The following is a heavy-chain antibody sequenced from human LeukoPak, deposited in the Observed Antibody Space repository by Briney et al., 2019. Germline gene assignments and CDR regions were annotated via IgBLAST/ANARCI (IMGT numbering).Heavy chain of an antibody. CDR2: FDPEDGET. V-gene: IGHV1-24*01. Sequence: SXYTLTELSMHXXRQAPGKGLXWMGGFDPEDGETIYTQKFQGRVTMTEDTSTDTAYMGLSSLRSEDTAVYYCALIPPSGDYGYWGQGTLVTVSS. D-gene: IGHD4-17*01. CDR1: XYTLTELS. CDR3: ALIPPSGDYGY. J-gene: IGHJ4*02.